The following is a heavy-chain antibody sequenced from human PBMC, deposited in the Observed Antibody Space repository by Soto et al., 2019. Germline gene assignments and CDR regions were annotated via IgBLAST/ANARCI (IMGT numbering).Heavy chain of an antibody. D-gene: IGHD3-16*01. V-gene: IGHV1-18*01. Sequence: QLPLVQSGTEVRKPGASVKVTCKASGYTFNDYGVSWVRQAPGQGVEWRGWINSRNPRTEVAQRFKDRVIMTTDSSTTTAYMELRGLQSDDTATYYCARDRGITSFHYSYYAMDAWGQGTTVIVSS. J-gene: IGHJ6*02. CDR3: ARDRGITSFHYSYYAMDA. CDR2: INSRNPRT. CDR1: GYTFNDYG.